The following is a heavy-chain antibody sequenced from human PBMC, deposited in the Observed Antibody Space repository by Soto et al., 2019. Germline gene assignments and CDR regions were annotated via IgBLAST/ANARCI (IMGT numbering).Heavy chain of an antibody. CDR1: GYAFTSYG. Sequence: GASVKVSCKASGYAFTSYGISWVRQAHGQGLEWMGWISAYNGNTNYAQKLQGRVTMTTDTSTSTAYMELRSLRPDDTAVYYCARARRDFWSGYYRSDDAFDIWGQGTMVTVSS. V-gene: IGHV1-18*01. J-gene: IGHJ3*02. CDR2: ISAYNGNT. CDR3: ARARRDFWSGYYRSDDAFDI. D-gene: IGHD3-3*01.